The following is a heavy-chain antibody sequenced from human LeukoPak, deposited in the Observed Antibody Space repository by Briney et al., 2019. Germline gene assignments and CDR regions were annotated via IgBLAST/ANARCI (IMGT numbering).Heavy chain of an antibody. CDR3: ARRISGFDP. V-gene: IGHV3-30*02. CDR1: GFTFSSSG. J-gene: IGHJ5*02. Sequence: PGGSLRLSCAASGFTFSSSGMHWVRQAPGKGLEWVAFIPYDGSNKYYADSVKGRFTISRDNSKNTLYLQMNSLRAEDTAVYYCARRISGFDPWGQGTLVTVSS. CDR2: IPYDGSNK.